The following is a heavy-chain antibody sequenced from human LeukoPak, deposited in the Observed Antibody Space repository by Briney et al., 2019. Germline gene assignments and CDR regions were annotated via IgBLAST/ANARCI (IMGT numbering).Heavy chain of an antibody. CDR1: GFTFSSYE. V-gene: IGHV3-48*03. CDR2: ITSSGSTK. CDR3: ARTPFGYSDY. D-gene: IGHD5-24*01. Sequence: HPGGSLRLSCAASGFTFSSYEMNWVRQAPGKGLEWVSYITSSGSTKYYADSVKGRFTISRDNAKNSLFLQMNSLRAEDTAVYYCARTPFGYSDYWGQGTLVTVSS. J-gene: IGHJ4*02.